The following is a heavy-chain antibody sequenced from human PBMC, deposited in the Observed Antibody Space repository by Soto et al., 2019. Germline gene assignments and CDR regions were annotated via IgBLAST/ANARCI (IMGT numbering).Heavy chain of an antibody. CDR3: ARGQRYSLPGDFDY. CDR1: GYTFTNYG. CDR2: IGAYIGIA. J-gene: IGHJ4*02. Sequence: ASVKVSCKASGYTFTNYGITWVRQAPGQGLEWMGRIGAYIGIANYAEKLQGRVTITADTSTSTAYMELSSLRSEDSAVYYCARGQRYSLPGDFDYWGQGTLVTVSS. V-gene: IGHV1-18*01. D-gene: IGHD6-13*01.